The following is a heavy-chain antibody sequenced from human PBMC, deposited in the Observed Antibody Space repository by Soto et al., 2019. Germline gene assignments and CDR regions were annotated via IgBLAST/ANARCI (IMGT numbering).Heavy chain of an antibody. CDR3: ARDLPSTGYFDH. CDR2: VNAGNGDT. CDR1: GYTFTSYA. V-gene: IGHV1-3*01. J-gene: IGHJ4*02. Sequence: GASVKVSCKASGYTFTSYAIHWVRQAPGQRLEWMGWVNAGNGDTKYSQKFQGRVTITRDTSAITAYMELSSLRSEDTAVYYCARDLPSTGYFDHWGQGTLVTVSS.